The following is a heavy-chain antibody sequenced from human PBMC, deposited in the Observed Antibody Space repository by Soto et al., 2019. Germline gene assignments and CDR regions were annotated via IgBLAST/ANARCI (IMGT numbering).Heavy chain of an antibody. Sequence: EVQLLDSGGGFVQPGGSLRLSCAASGFTFSSYAMHWVRQAPGKWLEWVSTISGAALNTYYADSVKGRFTISRDSSKRTVYLQMNSPRAADTAVYYFAKNLWSGRGGGIDYWGQGTLVTVSS. CDR2: ISGAALNT. V-gene: IGHV3-23*01. D-gene: IGHD3-3*01. CDR3: AKNLWSGRGGGIDY. J-gene: IGHJ4*02. CDR1: GFTFSSYA.